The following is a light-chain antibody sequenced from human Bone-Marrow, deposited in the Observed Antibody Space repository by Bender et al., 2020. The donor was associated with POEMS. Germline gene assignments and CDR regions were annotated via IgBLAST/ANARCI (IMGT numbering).Light chain of an antibody. CDR1: TSEIGAYRF. Sequence: QSALPQPASVSGPPGQPITISCTGITSEIGAYRFFSWYQRHPGQAPKVIISGGSKRPSGVSSRFSGSQSGGTATLTMSGLQAEDETDYFCSSYEGSRRLWVFGGGTRVTVL. J-gene: IGLJ3*02. CDR2: GGS. CDR3: SSYEGSRRLWV. V-gene: IGLV2-23*01.